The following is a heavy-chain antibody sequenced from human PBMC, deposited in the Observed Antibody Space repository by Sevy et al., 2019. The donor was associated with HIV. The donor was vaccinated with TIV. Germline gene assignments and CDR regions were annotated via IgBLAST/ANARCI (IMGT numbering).Heavy chain of an antibody. CDR1: GFYFSIYS. D-gene: IGHD2-8*01. V-gene: IGHV3-23*01. CDR3: AREGCTKPHDY. J-gene: IGHJ4*02. Sequence: GGSLRLSCAASGFYFSIYSMSWVRQAPGKGLEWVSTLSFGCGKINYADSVKGRFTISRENSNSPVYLQMNNMRVEDTAVYYCAREGCTKPHDYWGQGTLVTVSS. CDR2: LSFGCGKI.